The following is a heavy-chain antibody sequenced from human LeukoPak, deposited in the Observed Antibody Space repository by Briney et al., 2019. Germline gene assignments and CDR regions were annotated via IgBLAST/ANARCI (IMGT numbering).Heavy chain of an antibody. CDR3: ARGLPYSISDY. J-gene: IGHJ4*02. V-gene: IGHV3-33*01. D-gene: IGHD6-13*01. CDR1: GFTFSSYG. CDR2: IWYDGSNK. Sequence: SGGSLRLSCAASGFTFSSYGMHWVRQAPGKGLEWVAVIWYDGSNKYYADSVKGRFTISRDNSKNTVYLQMNSLRVEDTAVYYCARGLPYSISDYWGQGTLVSVSS.